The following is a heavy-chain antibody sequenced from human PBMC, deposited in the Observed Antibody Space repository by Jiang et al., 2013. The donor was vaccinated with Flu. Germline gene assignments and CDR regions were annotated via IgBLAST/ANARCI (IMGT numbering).Heavy chain of an antibody. Sequence: VQLLESGGGVVQPGRSLRLSCAASGFTFSSYGMHWVRQAPGKGLEWVAVISYDGTNKYYADSVKDRFTISRDNSKNTLYLQMNSLRAEDTAVYYCAKDPYFSSSTRYDYYGMDVWGQGTTVTVSS. CDR2: ISYDGTNK. D-gene: IGHD2-2*01. CDR3: AKDPYFSSSTRYDYYGMDV. J-gene: IGHJ6*02. CDR1: GFTFSSYG. V-gene: IGHV3-30*18.